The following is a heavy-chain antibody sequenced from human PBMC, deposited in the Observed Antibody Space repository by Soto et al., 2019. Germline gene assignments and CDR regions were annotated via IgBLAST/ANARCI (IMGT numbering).Heavy chain of an antibody. J-gene: IGHJ4*02. D-gene: IGHD3-16*02. V-gene: IGHV3-33*01. CDR3: ARDSLHFDLLPSYPDY. Sequence: PGGSLRVSCAASGCTFSSYAMHWVRQAPGKGLEWVAVIWYDGSNKYYADSVKGRFTISRDNSKNTLYLQMNSLRAEDTAVYYCARDSLHFDLLPSYPDYSCPATLLTVSS. CDR1: GCTFSSYA. CDR2: IWYDGSNK.